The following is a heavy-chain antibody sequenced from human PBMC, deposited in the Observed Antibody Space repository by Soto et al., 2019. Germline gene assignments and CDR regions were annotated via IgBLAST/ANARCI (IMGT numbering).Heavy chain of an antibody. CDR1: KSIFTGYG. CDR2: IRFDGTDE. CDR3: AREPIAAAGELKYYYGMDV. Sequence: LRLSCAASKSIFTGYGMHWVRQTPGKGLEWVAVIRFDGTDEHYADSVKGRFTISRDNSKNMLYLQMNSLRAEDTAVYYCAREPIAAAGELKYYYGMDVWGQGTTVTVSS. V-gene: IGHV3-30*02. D-gene: IGHD6-13*01. J-gene: IGHJ6*02.